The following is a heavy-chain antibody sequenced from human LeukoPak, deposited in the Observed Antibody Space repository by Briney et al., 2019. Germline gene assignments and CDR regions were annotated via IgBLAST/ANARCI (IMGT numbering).Heavy chain of an antibody. D-gene: IGHD6-13*01. Sequence: ASVKVSCKASGYTFSGYYMHWVRQAPGQGLEWMGWINPNSGGTNYAQKFQGRVTMTRDTSISTAYMELSRLRSDDTAEYYCARSGSSSSWGLIDYWGQGTLVTVSS. V-gene: IGHV1-2*02. CDR3: ARSGSSSSWGLIDY. CDR1: GYTFSGYY. J-gene: IGHJ4*02. CDR2: INPNSGGT.